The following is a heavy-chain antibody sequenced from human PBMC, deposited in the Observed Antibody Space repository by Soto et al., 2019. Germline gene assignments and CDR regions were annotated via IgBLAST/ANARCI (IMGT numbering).Heavy chain of an antibody. J-gene: IGHJ5*02. CDR2: IYYSGST. CDR1: GGSISSSSYY. D-gene: IGHD3-10*01. V-gene: IGHV4-39*01. Sequence: PSETLSLTCTVSGGSISSSSYYWGWIRQPPGKGLEWIGSIYYSGSTYYNPSLKSRVTISVDTSKNQFSLKLSSVTAADTAVYYCASEDYYGSGSSGIWFVPWGQGTLVTV. CDR3: ASEDYYGSGSSGIWFVP.